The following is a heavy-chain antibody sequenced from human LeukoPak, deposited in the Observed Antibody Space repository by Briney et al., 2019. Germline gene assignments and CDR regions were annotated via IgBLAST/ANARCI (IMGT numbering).Heavy chain of an antibody. CDR3: ARDILGYCSSTSCYDDAFDI. J-gene: IGHJ3*02. D-gene: IGHD2-2*01. CDR1: GYTFTGYY. CDR2: INPNSGGT. Sequence: AASVKVSCKASGYTFTGYYMHWVRQAPGQGLAWMGWINPNSGGTNYAQKFQGRVTMTRDTSISTAYMELSRLRSDDTAVYYCARDILGYCSSTSCYDDAFDIWGQGTMVTVSS. V-gene: IGHV1-2*02.